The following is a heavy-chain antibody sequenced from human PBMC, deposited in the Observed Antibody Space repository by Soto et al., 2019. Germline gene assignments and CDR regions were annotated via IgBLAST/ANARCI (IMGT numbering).Heavy chain of an antibody. V-gene: IGHV2-5*02. CDR2: LYWDDDK. CDR1: GFSLTTNGVG. J-gene: IGHJ4*02. CDR3: AHITFGLYGSGSYGY. Sequence: QITLKESGPTLVKPTQTLTLTCSFSGFSLTTNGVGVGWIRQPPGKALEWLALLYWDDDKRFSPSLQSRLTITKDISKNQVVLTMTNIDPVDTATYYCAHITFGLYGSGSYGYWGQGTLVTVSS. D-gene: IGHD3-10*01.